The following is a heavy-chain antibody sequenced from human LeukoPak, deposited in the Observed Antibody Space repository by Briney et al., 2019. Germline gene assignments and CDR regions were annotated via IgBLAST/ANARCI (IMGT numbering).Heavy chain of an antibody. V-gene: IGHV4-39*01. D-gene: IGHD1-20*01. J-gene: IGHJ4*02. Sequence: SETLSLTCTVSGTSISSRNYYWGWIRQPPGKGLEWIGSIFDSGTTYYNPSLKSQATISVDTSKNQFSLKLSSVTAADTAVYYCARGRYNWSYWGQGTLVTVSS. CDR3: ARGRYNWSY. CDR1: GTSISSRNYY. CDR2: IFDSGTT.